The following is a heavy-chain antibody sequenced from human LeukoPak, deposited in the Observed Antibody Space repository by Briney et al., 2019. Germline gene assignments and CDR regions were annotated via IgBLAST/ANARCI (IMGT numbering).Heavy chain of an antibody. CDR1: GGSISSYY. CDR3: ARDASFWSGYFDAFDI. Sequence: SETLSLTCTVSGGSISSYYWSWIRQPPGKGLEWIGYIYTSGSTNYSPSFKSRITISVDTSRNQFSLKLTSVSAADTAVYYCARDASFWSGYFDAFDIWGQGTMVTVSS. V-gene: IGHV4-4*08. J-gene: IGHJ3*02. D-gene: IGHD3-3*01. CDR2: IYTSGST.